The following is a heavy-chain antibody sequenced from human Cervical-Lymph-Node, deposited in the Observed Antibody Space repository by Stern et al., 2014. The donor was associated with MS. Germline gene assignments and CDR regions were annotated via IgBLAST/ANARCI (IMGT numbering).Heavy chain of an antibody. D-gene: IGHD3-10*01. J-gene: IGHJ5*02. V-gene: IGHV4-61*01. CDR1: GGSVSDDSYY. Sequence: VQLQESGPGLVKPSETLSLTCTVSGGSVSDDSYYWTWVRQPPGKGLEWIGYKYYSGSANYNPSLQSRVTISIDTSQNQFSLKMYSVNAADTAVYYCARVSMVRGRMRGWFDPWGQGSLVTVSS. CDR2: KYYSGSA. CDR3: ARVSMVRGRMRGWFDP.